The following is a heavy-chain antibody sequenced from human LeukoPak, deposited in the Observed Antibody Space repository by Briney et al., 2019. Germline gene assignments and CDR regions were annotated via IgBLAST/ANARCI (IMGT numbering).Heavy chain of an antibody. D-gene: IGHD3-10*01. J-gene: IGHJ3*02. CDR2: ISSSGSTI. CDR1: GFTFSNYE. V-gene: IGHV3-48*03. Sequence: PGGSLRLSCATSGFTFSNYEMNWVRQAPGKGLEWVSYISSSGSTIYYADSVKGRFTISRDNAKNSLYLQMNSLRAEDTAVYYCARGLGDAFDIWGQGTMVTVSS. CDR3: ARGLGDAFDI.